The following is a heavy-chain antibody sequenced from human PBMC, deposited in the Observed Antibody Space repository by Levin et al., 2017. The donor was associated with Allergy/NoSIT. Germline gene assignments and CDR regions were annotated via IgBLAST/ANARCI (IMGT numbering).Heavy chain of an antibody. D-gene: IGHD6-19*01. CDR2: INPNSGGT. CDR1: GYTFTGYY. CDR3: ARDRGQWLVPYNWFDP. V-gene: IGHV1-2*02. J-gene: IGHJ5*02. Sequence: ASVKVSCKASGYTFTGYYMHWVRQAPGQGLEWMGWINPNSGGTNYAQKFQGRVTMTRDTSISTAYMELSRLRSDDTAVYYCARDRGQWLVPYNWFDPWGQGTLVTVSS.